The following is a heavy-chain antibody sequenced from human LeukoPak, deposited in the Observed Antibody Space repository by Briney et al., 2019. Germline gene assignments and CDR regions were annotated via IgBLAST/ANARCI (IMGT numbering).Heavy chain of an antibody. CDR3: AKDPTQLQWLVQNYFDY. D-gene: IGHD6-19*01. CDR2: ISGSGGST. Sequence: GGSLRLSCAASGFTFSSYAMSWVRQPPGKGLEWVSAISGSGGSTYYADSVKGRFTISRDNSKNTLYLQMNSLRAEDTAVYYCAKDPTQLQWLVQNYFDYWGQGTLVTVSS. CDR1: GFTFSSYA. V-gene: IGHV3-23*01. J-gene: IGHJ4*02.